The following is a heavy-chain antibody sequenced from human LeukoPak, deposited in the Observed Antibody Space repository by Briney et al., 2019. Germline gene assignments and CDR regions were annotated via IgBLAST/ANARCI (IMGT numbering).Heavy chain of an antibody. Sequence: GGSLRLSCAASGFTFSDYAVTWVRQAPGKGLEWDATISGSGVMTYYADSVKGRFTVSGDNSKNTLYLQMSSLTAADTAVYYCAKDRSIGTYYTFDHWGQGTLVTVSS. CDR3: AKDRSIGTYYTFDH. V-gene: IGHV3-23*01. CDR2: ISGSGVMT. J-gene: IGHJ4*02. CDR1: GFTFSDYA. D-gene: IGHD1-26*01.